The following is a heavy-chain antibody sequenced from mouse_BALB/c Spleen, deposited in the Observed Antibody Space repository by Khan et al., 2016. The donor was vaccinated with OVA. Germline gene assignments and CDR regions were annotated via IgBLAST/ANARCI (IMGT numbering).Heavy chain of an antibody. CDR1: GFSLSRYN. CDR2: IWGGGGT. J-gene: IGHJ4*01. Sequence: VELVESGPGLVAPSQSLSITCTVSGFSLSRYNIHWVRQPPGKGLEWLGMIWGGGGTDYNSTLKSRLSIRKDNSKSQVFLKMNSLQTDDSAMYYCAIAYYRYDGYYAMDYWGQGTSVTVSS. D-gene: IGHD2-14*01. V-gene: IGHV2-6-4*01. CDR3: AIAYYRYDGYYAMDY.